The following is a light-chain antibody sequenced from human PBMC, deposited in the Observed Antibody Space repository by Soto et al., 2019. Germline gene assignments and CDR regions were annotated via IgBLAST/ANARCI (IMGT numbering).Light chain of an antibody. CDR3: AAWDDSLNGPV. V-gene: IGLV1-44*01. CDR2: GNN. J-gene: IGLJ3*02. CDR1: SSNIGRNT. Sequence: QPVLTQPPSASGTPGQRVTISCSGSSSNIGRNTVNWYQQLPGTAPKLLIYGNNQRPSGVPDRFSGSKSGTSASLAISGLQSEDEADYYCAAWDDSLNGPVFGGGTKVTVL.